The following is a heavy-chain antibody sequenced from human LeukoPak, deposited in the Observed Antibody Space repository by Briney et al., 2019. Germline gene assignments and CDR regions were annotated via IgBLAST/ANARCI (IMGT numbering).Heavy chain of an antibody. CDR1: GFTLSSYN. J-gene: IGHJ6*03. Sequence: GGSLRLSCAVSGFTLSSYNMNWVRHAPGKGLEWVSYISTSSSTIYYSDSVKGRFTISRDNGKNSLYLQMNSLRAEDTAVYYCARPAGSAAGMDVWGKGTTVTVSS. CDR2: ISTSSSTI. CDR3: ARPAGSAAGMDV. V-gene: IGHV3-48*01. D-gene: IGHD6-25*01.